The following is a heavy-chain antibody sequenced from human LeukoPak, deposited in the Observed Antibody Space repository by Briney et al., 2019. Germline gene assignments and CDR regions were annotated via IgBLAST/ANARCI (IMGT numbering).Heavy chain of an antibody. CDR1: GFTFSGSA. V-gene: IGHV3-30*02. Sequence: GGSLRLSCAASGFTFSGSALHWVRQAPGKGLEWVAFIRYDGSNKYYADSVKGRFTISRDNSKNTLYLQMNSLTVEDTAVYYCSRDPRHNDYWGQGTLVTVSS. CDR3: SRDPRHNDY. CDR2: IRYDGSNK. J-gene: IGHJ4*02.